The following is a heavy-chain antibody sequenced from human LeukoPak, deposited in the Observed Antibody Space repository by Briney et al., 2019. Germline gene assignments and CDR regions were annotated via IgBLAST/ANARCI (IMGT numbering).Heavy chain of an antibody. CDR2: ISGYNDNT. D-gene: IGHD6-13*01. J-gene: IGHJ5*02. CDR1: GFTFRDYA. V-gene: IGHV1-18*01. Sequence: PVASVKVSCKTSGFTFRDYAIGWVRHVPGQGLEWMGWISGYNDNTNFAQRLQDRISMATDTSTDTAYMELRSLRSDDTAVYYCARGLRSSSWSWGQGTLVTVSS. CDR3: ARGLRSSSWS.